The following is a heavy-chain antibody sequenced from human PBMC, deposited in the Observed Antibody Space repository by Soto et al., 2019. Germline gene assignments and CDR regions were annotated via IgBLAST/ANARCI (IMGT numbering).Heavy chain of an antibody. Sequence: SETLSLTCAVSGGSISGGGYSWSWIRQPPGKGLEWIGYIYHSGSTYYNPSLKSRVTISVDRSKNQFSLKLSSVTAADTAVYYCASNYGGNPGFDYWGQGTLVTVSS. D-gene: IGHD4-17*01. CDR1: GGSISGGGYS. CDR2: IYHSGST. V-gene: IGHV4-30-2*01. CDR3: ASNYGGNPGFDY. J-gene: IGHJ4*02.